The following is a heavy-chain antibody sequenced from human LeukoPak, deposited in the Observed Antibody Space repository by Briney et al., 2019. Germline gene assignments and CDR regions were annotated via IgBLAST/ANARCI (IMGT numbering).Heavy chain of an antibody. V-gene: IGHV1-8*01. CDR3: AIDTGYSSGWPLFDY. J-gene: IGHJ4*02. D-gene: IGHD6-19*01. CDR2: MNPNSGNT. CDR1: GYTFTSYN. Sequence: ASVKVSCKASGYTFTSYNINWVRQATGQGLEWMGWMNPNSGNTGYAQKFQGRVTMTTDTSTSTAYMELRSLRSDDTAVYYCAIDTGYSSGWPLFDYWGQGTLVTVSS.